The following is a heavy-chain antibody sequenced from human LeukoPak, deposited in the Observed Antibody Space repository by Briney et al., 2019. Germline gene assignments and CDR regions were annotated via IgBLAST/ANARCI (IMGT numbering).Heavy chain of an antibody. Sequence: KASETLSLTCAVYGGSFSGYYWSWIRQPPGKGLEWIGEINHSGSTNYNPSLKSRVTISVDTSKNQFSLKLSSVTAADTAVYYCARQSGYCSSTSCYARYYYYYYMDVWGKGTTVTISS. CDR3: ARQSGYCSSTSCYARYYYYYYMDV. CDR1: GGSFSGYY. CDR2: INHSGST. V-gene: IGHV4-34*01. D-gene: IGHD2-2*01. J-gene: IGHJ6*03.